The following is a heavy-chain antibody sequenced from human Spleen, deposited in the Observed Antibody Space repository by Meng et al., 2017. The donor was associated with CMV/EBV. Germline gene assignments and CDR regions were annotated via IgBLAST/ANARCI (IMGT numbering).Heavy chain of an antibody. Sequence: ISCKGSGYYFTSNWIAWVRQMPGKGLEWMGIILPGDSDTRYSPSFQGLVTISADKSIDTAYLQWSSLKASDTAIYYCAREDSRGFSYWGQGTLVTVSS. D-gene: IGHD3-22*01. CDR3: AREDSRGFSY. V-gene: IGHV5-51*01. CDR1: GYYFTSNW. CDR2: ILPGDSDT. J-gene: IGHJ4*02.